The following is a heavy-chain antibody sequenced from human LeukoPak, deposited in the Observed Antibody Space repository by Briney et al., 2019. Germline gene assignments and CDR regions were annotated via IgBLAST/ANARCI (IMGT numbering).Heavy chain of an antibody. CDR2: ISSSSSYT. Sequence: GGSLRLPCAASGFTFSDYYMSWIRQAPGKGLEWVSYISSSSSYTNYADSVKGRFTISRDNAKNSLYLQMNSLRAEDTAVYYCARGGDSSGYYQYWGQGTLVTVSS. D-gene: IGHD3-22*01. CDR3: ARGGDSSGYYQY. V-gene: IGHV3-11*06. CDR1: GFTFSDYY. J-gene: IGHJ4*02.